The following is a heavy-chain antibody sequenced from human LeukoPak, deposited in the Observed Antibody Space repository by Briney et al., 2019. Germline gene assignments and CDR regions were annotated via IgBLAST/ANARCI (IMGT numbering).Heavy chain of an antibody. CDR3: ARHIVTPTGFDY. CDR2: IFHSGST. J-gene: IGHJ4*02. Sequence: SETLSLTCAVSGGSISSNWWSWVRQPPGKGLEWIGEIFHSGSTNYNPSLKSRVTISVDKSKNQFSLTLSSVTAADTAFYYCARHIVTPTGFDYWGQGTLVTVSS. CDR1: GGSISSNW. V-gene: IGHV4-4*02. D-gene: IGHD5-12*01.